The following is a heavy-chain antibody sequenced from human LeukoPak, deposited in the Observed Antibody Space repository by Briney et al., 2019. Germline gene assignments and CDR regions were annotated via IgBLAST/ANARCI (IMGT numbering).Heavy chain of an antibody. J-gene: IGHJ4*02. CDR1: GFTFSSYW. CDR2: INRDGSEQ. D-gene: IGHD1-26*01. CDR3: AKVGAWELQREFEN. V-gene: IGHV3-7*01. Sequence: SGGSLRLSCEVSGFTFSSYWMTWARHIPGKGLEWVANINRDGSEQHYVESVKGRFTISRDNGRNSLYLQMDSLRVDDTAVYYCAKVGAWELQREFENWGQGTLVTVSS.